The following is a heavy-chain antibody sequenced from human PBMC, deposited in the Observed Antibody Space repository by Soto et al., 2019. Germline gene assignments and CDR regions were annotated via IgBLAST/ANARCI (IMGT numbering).Heavy chain of an antibody. CDR1: GGSFSGYY. D-gene: IGHD2-15*01. CDR3: ARGGDCSGGSCYLDY. J-gene: IGHJ4*02. Sequence: QVQLQQWGAGLLKPSETLSLTCAVYGGSFSGYYWSWIRQPPGKGLEWIGEINHSGSTNYNPSLKSLVTISVDTSKNQFSLKLSSVTAADTAVYYCARGGDCSGGSCYLDYWGQGTLVTVSS. V-gene: IGHV4-34*01. CDR2: INHSGST.